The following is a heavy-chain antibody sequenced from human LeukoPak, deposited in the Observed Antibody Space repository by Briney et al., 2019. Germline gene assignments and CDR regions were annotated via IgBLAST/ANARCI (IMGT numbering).Heavy chain of an antibody. Sequence: PGGSLRLSCAASGFTFDDYAMHWVRQAPGKGLEWVSGISWNSGSIGYADSVKGRFTISRDNAKNSLYLQMNSLRAEDTALYYCAKAIGANTYDSSGYYPYWGQGTLVTVSS. CDR2: ISWNSGSI. V-gene: IGHV3-9*01. J-gene: IGHJ4*02. CDR1: GFTFDDYA. CDR3: AKAIGANTYDSSGYYPY. D-gene: IGHD3-22*01.